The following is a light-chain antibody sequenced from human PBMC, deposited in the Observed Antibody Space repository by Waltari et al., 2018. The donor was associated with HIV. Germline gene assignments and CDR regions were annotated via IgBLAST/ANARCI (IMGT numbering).Light chain of an antibody. CDR3: QSYDNENPVL. V-gene: IGLV6-57*01. J-gene: IGLJ2*01. Sequence: NFMLTQPHSVSESPGKTVTISCTRSSGSIASNYVQWYQQRPGSSPTTVIYKDYQRPSGVPDRFSGSIDSSSNSASLTISGLRTEDEADYYCQSYDNENPVLFGGGTKLTVL. CDR2: KDY. CDR1: SGSIASNY.